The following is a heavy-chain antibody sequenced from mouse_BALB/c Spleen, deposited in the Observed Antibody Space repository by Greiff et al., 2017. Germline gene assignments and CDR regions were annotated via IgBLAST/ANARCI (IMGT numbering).Heavy chain of an antibody. CDR1: GFTFSNYW. Sequence: EVKVEESGGGLVQPGGSMKLSCVASGFTFSNYWMNWVRQSPEKGLEWVAEIRLKSNNYATHYAESVKGRFTISRDDSKSSVYLQMNNLRAEDTGIYYCTRSYYYGYGYAMDYWGQGTSVTVSS. J-gene: IGHJ4*01. CDR2: IRLKSNNYAT. CDR3: TRSYYYGYGYAMDY. V-gene: IGHV6-6*02. D-gene: IGHD1-2*01.